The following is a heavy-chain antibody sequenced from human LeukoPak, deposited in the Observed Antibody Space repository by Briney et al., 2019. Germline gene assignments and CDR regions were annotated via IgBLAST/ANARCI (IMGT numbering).Heavy chain of an antibody. V-gene: IGHV3-74*01. CDR1: GSTFSNYW. D-gene: IGHD2-8*01. CDR2: VKTDESST. J-gene: IGHJ6*02. Sequence: GGSLRLSRAASGSTFSNYWIHWVRQAPGKGLVWVSRVKTDESSTSYADSVKGRFTTSRDNAKNTVSLQMNSLRAEDTAVYYCARVGLGVDYYYGMDVWGQGTTVTVSS. CDR3: ARVGLGVDYYYGMDV.